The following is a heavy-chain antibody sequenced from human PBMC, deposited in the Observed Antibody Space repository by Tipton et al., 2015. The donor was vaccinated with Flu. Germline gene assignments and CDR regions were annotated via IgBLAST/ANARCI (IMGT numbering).Heavy chain of an antibody. CDR1: GFTFEDHA. J-gene: IGHJ6*02. V-gene: IGHV3-9*01. D-gene: IGHD5-18*01. CDR3: VRHTEPWIQGAMDV. Sequence: SLRLSCIGSGFTFEDHAMYWVRQGPGKGLEWVSGISWDSGNIDYAESVKGRFIISRDNAKNSLFLQMNGLRSEDTAVYYCVRHTEPWIQGAMDVWGQGTTVTVYS. CDR2: ISWDSGNI.